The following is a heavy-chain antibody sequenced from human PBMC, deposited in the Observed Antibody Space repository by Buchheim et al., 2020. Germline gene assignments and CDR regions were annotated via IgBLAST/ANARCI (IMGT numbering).Heavy chain of an antibody. V-gene: IGHV3-11*05. Sequence: QVQLVESGGGLVKPGGSLRLSCAASGFTFSDYYMSWIRQAPGKGLEWVSYISSSSSYTNYADSVKGRFTISRDNAKNSLYLQMNSLRAEDTAVYYCARVSYYDFWSGYYTHNYFDYWGQGTL. D-gene: IGHD3-3*01. J-gene: IGHJ4*02. CDR2: ISSSSSYT. CDR1: GFTFSDYY. CDR3: ARVSYYDFWSGYYTHNYFDY.